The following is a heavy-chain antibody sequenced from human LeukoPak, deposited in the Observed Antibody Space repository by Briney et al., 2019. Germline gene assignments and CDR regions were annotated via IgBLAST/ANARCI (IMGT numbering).Heavy chain of an antibody. J-gene: IGHJ3*02. CDR3: ARDLPYYYDSSGYSVDAFDS. Sequence: ASVTVSCKASGYTFTSYYMHWVRQAPGQGLEWMGIINPSGGSTSYAQKFQGRVTMTRDMSTSTVYMELSSLRSEDTAVYYCARDLPYYYDSSGYSVDAFDSGGQGTMVTVSS. V-gene: IGHV1-46*01. D-gene: IGHD3-22*01. CDR2: INPSGGST. CDR1: GYTFTSYY.